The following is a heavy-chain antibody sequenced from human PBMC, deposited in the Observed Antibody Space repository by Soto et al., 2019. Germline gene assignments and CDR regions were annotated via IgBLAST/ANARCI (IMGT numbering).Heavy chain of an antibody. J-gene: IGHJ6*02. Sequence: PGGSLRLSCAASGFTFSSYSMNWVRQAPGKGLEWVSSISSSSSYICYADSVKGRFTISRDNAKNSLYLQMNSLRAEDTAVYYCARVMEVATVYYYYYGMDVWGQGTTVTVSS. CDR2: ISSSSSYI. CDR1: GFTFSSYS. V-gene: IGHV3-21*01. CDR3: ARVMEVATVYYYYYGMDV. D-gene: IGHD5-12*01.